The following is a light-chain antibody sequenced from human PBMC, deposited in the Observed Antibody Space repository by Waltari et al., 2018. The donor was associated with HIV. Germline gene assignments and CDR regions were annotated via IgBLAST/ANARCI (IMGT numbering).Light chain of an antibody. Sequence: QSVLTQPPSASGTPGQRVTISCSGSSSNIVTNHVSWCKQFPGTAPELVVYHTNQLPLGGVARFSCSKSGTSASLAISGLRSEDEADYYCAAWDDSMSAWLFGGGTRLNVL. CDR1: SSNIVTNH. J-gene: IGLJ2*01. CDR2: HTN. CDR3: AAWDDSMSAWL. V-gene: IGLV1-47*01.